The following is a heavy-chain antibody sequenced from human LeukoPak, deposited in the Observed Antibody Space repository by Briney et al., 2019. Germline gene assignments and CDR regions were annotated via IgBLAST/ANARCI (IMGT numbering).Heavy chain of an antibody. CDR1: GFPFANYA. CDR3: AKGAYDYIEVGYFDY. V-gene: IGHV3-23*01. J-gene: IGHJ4*03. D-gene: IGHD2-21*01. CDR2: IIGSVPST. Sequence: SGGSLRLSCAASGFPFANYAMSWVRQTPGKGLEWVSHIIGSVPSTQYADSVKGRFTISSDNSKNTLYLQMNSLRADDTAVYFCAKGAYDYIEVGYFDYWGQGTVVTVSS.